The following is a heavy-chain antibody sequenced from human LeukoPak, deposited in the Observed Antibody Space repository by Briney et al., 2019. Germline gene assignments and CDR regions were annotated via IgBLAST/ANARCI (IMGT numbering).Heavy chain of an antibody. CDR2: VHYSGST. CDR1: GASISNSAYY. V-gene: IGHV4-39*01. CDR3: ARLFFVIDT. Sequence: SETLSLTCTVSGASISNSAYYWLWIRQPPGEGLECIGTVHYSGSTFYNPSLKSRVNISVDTSKNQFSLQLSSVTAADTAVYYCARLFFVIDTWGQGTLVTVSP. D-gene: IGHD3-3*01. J-gene: IGHJ5*02.